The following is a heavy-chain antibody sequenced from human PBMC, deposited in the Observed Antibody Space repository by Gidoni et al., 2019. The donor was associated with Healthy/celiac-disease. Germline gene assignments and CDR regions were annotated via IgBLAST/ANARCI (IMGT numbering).Heavy chain of an antibody. CDR3: ATMVRGVIDWFDP. CDR2: IRGSGGST. J-gene: IGHJ5*02. Sequence: EVQLLESGGGLVQPGGSLRLPWSAPGVPFGSYAMSWVRQAPGKGLEWVSAIRGSGGSTYYADSVKGRFTISRDNSKNTLYLQMNSLRAEDTAVYYCATMVRGVIDWFDPWGQGTLVTVSS. CDR1: GVPFGSYA. D-gene: IGHD3-10*01. V-gene: IGHV3-23*01.